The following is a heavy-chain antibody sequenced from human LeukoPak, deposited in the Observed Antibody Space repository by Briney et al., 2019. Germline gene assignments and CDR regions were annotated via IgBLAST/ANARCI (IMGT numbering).Heavy chain of an antibody. CDR3: ARDYDEDY. V-gene: IGHV3-21*01. J-gene: IGHJ4*02. CDR1: GFTFSSYA. Sequence: PGGSLRLSCAASGFTFSSYAMSWVRQAPGKGLEWVSSISTGSSHIYYADSVKGRFTISRDNAKNSLYLQMNSLRAEDTAVYYCARDYDEDYWGQGMLVTVSS. CDR2: ISTGSSHI. D-gene: IGHD5-12*01.